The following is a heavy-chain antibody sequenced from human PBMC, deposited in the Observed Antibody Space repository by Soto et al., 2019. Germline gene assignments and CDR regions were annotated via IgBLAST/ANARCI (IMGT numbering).Heavy chain of an antibody. V-gene: IGHV4-34*01. CDR1: GGSFSGYY. Sequence: SETLSLTCAVYGGSFSGYYWSWIRQPPGKGLEWIGEINHSGSTNYNPSLKSRVTISVDTSKNQFSLKLSSVTAADTAVYYCARGRKLVRYFDYWGQGTLVT. CDR3: ARGRKLVRYFDY. CDR2: INHSGST. D-gene: IGHD6-6*01. J-gene: IGHJ4*02.